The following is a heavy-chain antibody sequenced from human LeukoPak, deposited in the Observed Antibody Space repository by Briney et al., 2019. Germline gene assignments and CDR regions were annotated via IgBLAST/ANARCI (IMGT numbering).Heavy chain of an antibody. CDR1: GGTFSSYA. CDR2: IIPIFGTA. D-gene: IGHD6-13*01. Sequence: GASVKVSCKASGGTFSSYAISWVRQAPGQGLEWMGGIIPIFGTANYAQKLQGRVTITADESTSTAYMELSSLRSEDTAVYYCASIQGIYGIAAAGPYYFDYWGQGTLVTVSS. V-gene: IGHV1-69*13. J-gene: IGHJ4*02. CDR3: ASIQGIYGIAAAGPYYFDY.